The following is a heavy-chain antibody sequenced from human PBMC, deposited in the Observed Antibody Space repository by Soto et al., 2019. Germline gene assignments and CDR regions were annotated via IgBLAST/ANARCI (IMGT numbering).Heavy chain of an antibody. CDR3: ARILWFGELPDY. CDR2: MNPNSGNT. J-gene: IGHJ4*02. Sequence: ASVKVSCKASGYTFTSYDINWVRQATGQGLEWMGWMNPNSGNTGYAQKFQGRVTMTRNTSISTAYMELSSLRSEDTAVYYCARILWFGELPDYWGQGTLVTVSS. D-gene: IGHD3-10*01. V-gene: IGHV1-8*01. CDR1: GYTFTSYD.